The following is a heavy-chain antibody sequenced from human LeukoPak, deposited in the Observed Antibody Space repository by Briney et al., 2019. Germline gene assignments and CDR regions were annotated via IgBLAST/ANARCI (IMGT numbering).Heavy chain of an antibody. D-gene: IGHD3-10*01. Sequence: GGSLRLSCEASGFTFRSYWMTWVRQSPGKGLEWVAIIKPDGSDKFHVDSVKGRFTISRDNTKNSLYLQMSNLRAEDTAVYYCARGGHRQKEFWGQGTLVTVSS. CDR3: ARGGHRQKEF. J-gene: IGHJ4*02. CDR1: GFTFRSYW. CDR2: IKPDGSDK. V-gene: IGHV3-7*01.